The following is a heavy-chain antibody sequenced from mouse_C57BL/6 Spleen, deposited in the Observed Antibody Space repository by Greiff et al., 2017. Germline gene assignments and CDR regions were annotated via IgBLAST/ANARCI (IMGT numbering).Heavy chain of an antibody. V-gene: IGHV1-80*01. D-gene: IGHD2-1*01. CDR2: IYPGDGDT. Sequence: VQRVESGAELVKPGASVKISCKASGYAFSSYWMNWVKQRPGKGLEWIGQIYPGDGDTNYNGKFKGKATLTADKSSSTAYMQLSSLTSEDSAVYFCARSGYGNYVDYAMDYWGQGTSVTVSA. CDR1: GYAFSSYW. CDR3: ARSGYGNYVDYAMDY. J-gene: IGHJ4*01.